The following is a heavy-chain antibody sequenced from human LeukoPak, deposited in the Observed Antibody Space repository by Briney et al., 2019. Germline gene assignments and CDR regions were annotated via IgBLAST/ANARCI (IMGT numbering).Heavy chain of an antibody. CDR2: IYPGDSDT. Sequence: GESLKISCKGSGYSFTSYWIGWVRQMPGKGMEWLGIIYPGDSDTRYSPSFQGQVTISADKSISTAYLQWSSLKASDTAMYYCARSTYYYDSSGYYYVYWGQGTLVTVSS. J-gene: IGHJ4*02. CDR1: GYSFTSYW. V-gene: IGHV5-51*01. D-gene: IGHD3-22*01. CDR3: ARSTYYYDSSGYYYVY.